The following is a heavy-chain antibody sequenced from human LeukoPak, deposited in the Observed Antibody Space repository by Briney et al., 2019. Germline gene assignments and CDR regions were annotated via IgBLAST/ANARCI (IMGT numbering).Heavy chain of an antibody. Sequence: ASVKVSCKASGYAFTSYYMHWVRQAPGQGLEWMGINNPGGGTVVHGQKFQGRVSMTRDMSTSTVYMELSSLTSEDTAVYYCASDGIEGDYYYMDVWGRGTTVTVSS. J-gene: IGHJ6*03. D-gene: IGHD1-14*01. CDR3: ASDGIEGDYYYMDV. V-gene: IGHV1-46*01. CDR2: NNPGGGTV. CDR1: GYAFTSYY.